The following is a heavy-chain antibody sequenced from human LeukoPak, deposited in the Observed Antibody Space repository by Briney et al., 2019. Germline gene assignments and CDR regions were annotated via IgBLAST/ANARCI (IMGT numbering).Heavy chain of an antibody. D-gene: IGHD6-13*01. J-gene: IGHJ4*02. CDR2: ISYDGSNQ. Sequence: GGSLRLSCAASGFTFSSYAMSWVRQAPGKGLEWMAVISYDGSNQYYADSVKGRFTISRDNSKNTLYLQMNSLRAEDTALYYCAKATYSSSWNPGDYWGQGTLVTVSS. CDR3: AKATYSSSWNPGDY. CDR1: GFTFSSYA. V-gene: IGHV3-30*18.